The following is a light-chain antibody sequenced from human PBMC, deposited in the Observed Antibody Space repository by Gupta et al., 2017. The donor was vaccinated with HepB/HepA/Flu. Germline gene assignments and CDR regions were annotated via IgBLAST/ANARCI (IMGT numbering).Light chain of an antibody. CDR1: SSNIGSNY. V-gene: IGLV1-47*01. CDR3: AACDDSVSGWV. CDR2: TNN. Sequence: QSVLTQPPSAPGTPGPRVTIPCSGSSSNIGSNYVYWYQQLPGTAPRLLIYTNNPRPSGVPDRFSGSKSGPRASLAISGLRSEDEADYYCAACDDSVSGWVFGGGTKLTVL. J-gene: IGLJ3*02.